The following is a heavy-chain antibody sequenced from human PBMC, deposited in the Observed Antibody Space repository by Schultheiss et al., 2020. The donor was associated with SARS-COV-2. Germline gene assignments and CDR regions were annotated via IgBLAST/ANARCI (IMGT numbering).Heavy chain of an antibody. CDR3: ARVLLRDYWFGGGWWFDP. J-gene: IGHJ5*02. Sequence: SETLSLTCTVSGASISSSSYYWGWIRQPPGKGLEWVGYIYYSGSTNYNPSLKSRVTISVDTSKNQFSLKLSSVTAADTAVYYCARVLLRDYWFGGGWWFDPWGQGTLVTVSS. CDR1: GASISSSSYY. V-gene: IGHV4-61*05. CDR2: IYYSGST. D-gene: IGHD3-10*01.